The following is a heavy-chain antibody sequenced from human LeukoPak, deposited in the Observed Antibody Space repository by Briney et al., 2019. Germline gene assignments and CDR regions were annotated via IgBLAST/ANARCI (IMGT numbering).Heavy chain of an antibody. D-gene: IGHD6-13*01. CDR3: ARDVGSSSDY. V-gene: IGHV4-59*12. Sequence: PSETLSLTCTVSGGSISSYYWSWIRQPPGKGLEWIGYIYHSGSTYYNPSLKSRVTISVDRSKNQFSLKLSSVTAADTAVYYCARDVGSSSDYWGQGTLVTVSS. CDR2: IYHSGST. J-gene: IGHJ4*02. CDR1: GGSISSYY.